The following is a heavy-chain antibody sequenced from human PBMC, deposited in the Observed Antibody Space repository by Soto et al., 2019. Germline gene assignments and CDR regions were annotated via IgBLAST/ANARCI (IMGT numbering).Heavy chain of an antibody. J-gene: IGHJ4*02. CDR2: IWYDGSNK. CDR1: GFPFSSYG. V-gene: IGHV3-33*03. CDR3: ASSIN. Sequence: GGSLRLSCAASGFPFSSYGMHWVRQAPGKGLDWVGVIWYDGSNKDYAESVKGRFTISRDNSKNMLYLQLNSLRAVDTAVYYCASSINWGQGTLVTVSS.